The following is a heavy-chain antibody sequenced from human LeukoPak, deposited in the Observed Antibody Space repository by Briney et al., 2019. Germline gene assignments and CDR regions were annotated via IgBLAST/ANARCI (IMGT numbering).Heavy chain of an antibody. CDR1: GFTFSTSW. J-gene: IGHJ4*02. CDR2: IGIDSGNT. D-gene: IGHD1-1*01. V-gene: IGHV3-48*01. CDR3: ARDHNYAFDN. Sequence: GGSLRLSCVASGFTFSTSWVTWVRQVPGKGLEWIAYIGIDSGNTKYADSVRGRFTISADKTKNSLYVQMNSLRVEDAAVYYCARDHNYAFDNWGQGTLVSVAS.